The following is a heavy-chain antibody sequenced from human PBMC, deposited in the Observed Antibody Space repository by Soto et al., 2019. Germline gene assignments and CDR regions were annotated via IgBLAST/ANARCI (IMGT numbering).Heavy chain of an antibody. CDR2: IIPIFGTA. J-gene: IGHJ6*02. D-gene: IGHD6-13*01. Sequence: GASVKVSCKASGGTFSSSAISWVRQAPGQGLEWMGGIIPIFGTANYAQKFQGRVTITADESTSTAYTELSSLRSEDTAVYYCGRVRQQLPPDGMAGWGQGTTVTVCS. CDR3: GRVRQQLPPDGMAG. V-gene: IGHV1-69*13. CDR1: GGTFSSSA.